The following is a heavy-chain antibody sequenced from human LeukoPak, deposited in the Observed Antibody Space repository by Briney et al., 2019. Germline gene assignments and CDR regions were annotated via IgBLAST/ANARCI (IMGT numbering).Heavy chain of an antibody. J-gene: IGHJ5*02. D-gene: IGHD3-3*01. V-gene: IGHV4-34*01. CDR2: INHSGST. CDR1: GGSFSGYY. CDR3: ARDSFLEWFHWFDP. Sequence: SETLSLTCAVYGGSFSGYYWSWIRQPPGKGLEWIGEINHSGSTNYNPSLKSRVTISADTSKNQFSLKLSSVTAADTAVYYCARDSFLEWFHWFDPWGQGTLVTVSS.